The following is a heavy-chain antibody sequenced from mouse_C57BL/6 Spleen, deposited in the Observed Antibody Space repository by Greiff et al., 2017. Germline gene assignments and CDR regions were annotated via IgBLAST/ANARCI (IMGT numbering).Heavy chain of an antibody. D-gene: IGHD2-4*01. CDR3: ARPIDDYDGDYFDY. V-gene: IGHV6-6*01. J-gene: IGHJ2*01. Sequence: EVKLVESGGGLVQPGGSMKLSCAASGFTFSDAWMDWVRQSPEKGLEWVAEIRNKANNHATYYAESVKGRFTFSRNDSKSIVYLQMNSLRAEDTGIYYCARPIDDYDGDYFDYWGKGTTLTVSS. CDR2: IRNKANNHAT. CDR1: GFTFSDAW.